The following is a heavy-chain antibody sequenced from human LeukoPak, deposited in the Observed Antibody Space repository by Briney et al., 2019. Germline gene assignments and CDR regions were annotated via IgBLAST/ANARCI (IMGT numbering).Heavy chain of an antibody. CDR1: GGSFSGYY. V-gene: IGHV4-34*01. CDR3: ARISGAVAP. J-gene: IGHJ5*02. Sequence: SETLSLTCAVYGGSFSGYYWSWIRQPPGKGLEWIGEINHSGSTNYNPSLKSRVTISVDTSKNQFSLKLSSVTAADTAVYYCARISGAVAPWGQGTLVTVSS. D-gene: IGHD6-19*01. CDR2: INHSGST.